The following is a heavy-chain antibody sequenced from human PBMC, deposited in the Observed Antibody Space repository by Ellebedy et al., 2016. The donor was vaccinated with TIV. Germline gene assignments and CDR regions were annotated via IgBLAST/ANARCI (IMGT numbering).Heavy chain of an antibody. CDR1: GGSISSGGYF. CDR2: IYYSGST. V-gene: IGHV4-31*03. Sequence: LRLSCTVSGGSISSGGYFWSWIRQHPGTGLEWIGYIYYSGSTSYNPSLKSRVTISVDTSKKQFSLKLSSVTAADTAVYYCARSPGRNDYTIFNWGQGTLVTVSS. CDR3: ARSPGRNDYTIFN. D-gene: IGHD4-11*01. J-gene: IGHJ4*02.